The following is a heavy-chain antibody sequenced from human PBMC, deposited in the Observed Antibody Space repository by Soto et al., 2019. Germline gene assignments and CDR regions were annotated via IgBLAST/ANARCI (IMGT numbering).Heavy chain of an antibody. CDR2: ISGYDGNT. V-gene: IGHV1-18*01. D-gene: IGHD3-10*01. CDR3: AREKWFGQTPFDS. J-gene: IGHJ4*02. Sequence: GASVKVSCKASGFTLNDFGVSWVRQAPGQGLEWMGWISGYDGNTNFAQKYEGRVTVTIDPSTSTAYMELRNLRSDDTAMYYCAREKWFGQTPFDSWGQGTLVTVSS. CDR1: GFTLNDFG.